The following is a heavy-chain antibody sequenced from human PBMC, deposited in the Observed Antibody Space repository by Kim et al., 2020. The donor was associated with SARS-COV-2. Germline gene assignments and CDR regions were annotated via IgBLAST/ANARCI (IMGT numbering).Heavy chain of an antibody. CDR1: GFTFSSYW. CDR3: ARDLRRTYYYYGMDV. J-gene: IGHJ6*02. V-gene: IGHV3-74*01. CDR2: INSDGSST. D-gene: IGHD1-7*01. Sequence: GGSLRLSCAASGFTFSSYWMHWVRQAPGKGLVWVSRINSDGSSTSYADSVKGRFTISRDNAKNTLYLQMNSLRAEDTAVYYCARDLRRTYYYYGMDVWGQGTTVTVSS.